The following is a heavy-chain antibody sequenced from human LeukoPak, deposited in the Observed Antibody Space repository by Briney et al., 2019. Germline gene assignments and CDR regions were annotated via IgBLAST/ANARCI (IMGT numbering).Heavy chain of an antibody. CDR1: GFIFSSYA. V-gene: IGHV3-23*01. CDR2: ISGSGGST. CDR3: AKDVGSYYVGSLAY. Sequence: GGSLRLSCAASGFIFSSYAMSWVRQAPGKGLEWVSVISGSGGSTFYADSVKGRFTISRDNSKNTLYLQMNSLRAEDTAVYYCAKDVGSYYVGSLAYWGQGTLVTVSS. J-gene: IGHJ4*02. D-gene: IGHD1-26*01.